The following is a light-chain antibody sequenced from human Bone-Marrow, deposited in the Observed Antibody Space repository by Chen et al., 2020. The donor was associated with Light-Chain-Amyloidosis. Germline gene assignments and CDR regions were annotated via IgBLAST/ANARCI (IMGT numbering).Light chain of an antibody. CDR3: QSYQGSSQGV. CDR1: SGSIATNY. V-gene: IGLV6-57*03. CDR2: EDY. Sequence: NFMRTQPPSVWESPGQTVIISCTRSSGSIATNYVQWYQQRPGSAPTTVIYEDYQRPSGVPDRFSGSIDRSSNTATLTISGLKTEDEADYYCQSYQGSSQGVFGGGTKLTVL. J-gene: IGLJ3*02.